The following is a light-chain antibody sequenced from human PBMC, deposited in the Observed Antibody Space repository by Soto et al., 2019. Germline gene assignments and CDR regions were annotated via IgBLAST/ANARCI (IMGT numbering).Light chain of an antibody. V-gene: IGKV1-39*01. CDR3: QQSYRTPQDS. Sequence: DIQVSQSPSSLSASVGDRVTITGRASQSINNYLNWYQQKPGKAPKLLIYAASSLQSGVPSRFSGGGSTAHFTLTIDRLEPEDFANYYCQQSYRTPQDSVGQGIRLEIK. CDR1: QSINNY. J-gene: IGKJ5*01. CDR2: AAS.